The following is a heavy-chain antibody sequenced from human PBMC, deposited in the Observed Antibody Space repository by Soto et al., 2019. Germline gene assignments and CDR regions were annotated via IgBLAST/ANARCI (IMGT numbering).Heavy chain of an antibody. V-gene: IGHV1-3*01. CDR1: RYTFTSYA. Sequence: QVQLVQSGAEVKKPGASVKVSCKASRYTFTSYAMHWVRQAPGQGLEGMGWINAGNGNTKYSQKFQGRVTITRDTAASTTYRELSSLRSEDTAVYSCAAGDSDSYYIFDYWGQGTLVSVSS. D-gene: IGHD1-26*01. J-gene: IGHJ4*02. CDR3: AAGDSDSYYIFDY. CDR2: INAGNGNT.